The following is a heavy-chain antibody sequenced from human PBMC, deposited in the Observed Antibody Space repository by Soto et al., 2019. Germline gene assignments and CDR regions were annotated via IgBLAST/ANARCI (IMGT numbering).Heavy chain of an antibody. Sequence: PSETLSLTCTVSGGSISSAGYYWTWIRQPPGTGLEWIGEINHSGNTNYNPSLKSRVTISVDTSKNQFSLKLSSVTAADTAVYYCARERPDGARLDPWGQGTLVTVSS. J-gene: IGHJ5*02. D-gene: IGHD6-6*01. CDR1: GGSISSAGYY. V-gene: IGHV4-61*08. CDR3: ARERPDGARLDP. CDR2: INHSGNT.